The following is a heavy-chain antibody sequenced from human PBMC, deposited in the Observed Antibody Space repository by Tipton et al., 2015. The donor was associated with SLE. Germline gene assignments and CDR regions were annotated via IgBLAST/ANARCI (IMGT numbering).Heavy chain of an antibody. J-gene: IGHJ3*02. V-gene: IGHV1-3*01. CDR1: GYTFTSYA. D-gene: IGHD3-3*01. CDR3: AREYYDFWSGYPGVVFDI. Sequence: QVQLVQSGAEVKKPGASVKVSCKASGYTFTSYAMHWVRQDPGQRLEWMGWINAGNGNTKYSQKFQGRVTITRDTSASTTYMELSSLRPEDTAVYYCAREYYDFWSGYPGVVFDIWGQGTKVTVSS. CDR2: INAGNGNT.